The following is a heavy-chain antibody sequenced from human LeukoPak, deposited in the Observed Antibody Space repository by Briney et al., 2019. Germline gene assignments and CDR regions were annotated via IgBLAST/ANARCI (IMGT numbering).Heavy chain of an antibody. Sequence: PSETLSLTCTVSGGSMSSTSYWGWIRQPPGKGLEWIGSIYYSGSTYYHPSLKSRVTISVDTSNNLFSLKLTSVTAADTAVYYCARGYYYDSSGYYPDAFDIWGQGTMVTVSS. CDR1: GGSMSSTSY. V-gene: IGHV4-39*01. CDR3: ARGYYYDSSGYYPDAFDI. J-gene: IGHJ3*02. CDR2: IYYSGST. D-gene: IGHD3-22*01.